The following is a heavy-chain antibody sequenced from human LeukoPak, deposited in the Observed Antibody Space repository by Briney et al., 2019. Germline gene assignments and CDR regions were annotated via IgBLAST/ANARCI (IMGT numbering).Heavy chain of an antibody. CDR1: GGSISSGGYY. Sequence: PSQTLSLTCTVSGGSISSGGYYWSWIRQHPGKGLEWIGYIYYSGSSYYNPSLKSRVTISVDTSKNQFSLKLSSVTAADTAVYYCASGPSLYCSGGSCYPALGGWYFDLWGRGTLVTVSS. V-gene: IGHV4-31*03. D-gene: IGHD2-15*01. J-gene: IGHJ2*01. CDR2: IYYSGSS. CDR3: ASGPSLYCSGGSCYPALGGWYFDL.